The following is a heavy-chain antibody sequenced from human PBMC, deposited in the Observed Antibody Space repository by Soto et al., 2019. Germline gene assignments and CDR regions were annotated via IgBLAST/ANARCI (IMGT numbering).Heavy chain of an antibody. V-gene: IGHV1-69*04. CDR2: IIPILGIA. J-gene: IGHJ6*02. CDR1: GGTFSSYT. D-gene: IGHD4-17*01. Sequence: GASVKVSCKASGGTFSSYTISWVRQAPGQGLEWMGRIIPILGIANYAQKFQGRVTITADKSTSTAYMELSSLRSEDTAVYYCARDTITVTTSYYYYGMDVRGQGTTVTVS. CDR3: ARDTITVTTSYYYYGMDV.